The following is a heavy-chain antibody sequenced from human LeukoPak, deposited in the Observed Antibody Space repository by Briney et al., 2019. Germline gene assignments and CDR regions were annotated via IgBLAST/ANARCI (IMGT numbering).Heavy chain of an antibody. Sequence: ASVKVSCKASAYSFTSYDITWVRQATGQGLEWMGRMNPNSGNTGYAQKFQGRVTMTRNTSISTAYMELSSLRSEDTAVYYCARVGLYDFWRNYYYGMDVWGQGTTVTVSS. D-gene: IGHD3-3*01. V-gene: IGHV1-8*01. J-gene: IGHJ6*02. CDR2: MNPNSGNT. CDR1: AYSFTSYD. CDR3: ARVGLYDFWRNYYYGMDV.